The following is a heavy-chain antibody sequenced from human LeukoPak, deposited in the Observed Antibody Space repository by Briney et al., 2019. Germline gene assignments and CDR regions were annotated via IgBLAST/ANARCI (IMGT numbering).Heavy chain of an antibody. CDR3: ARDSRGVRGAPDY. V-gene: IGHV3-21*01. J-gene: IGHJ4*02. CDR1: GFTFSSYS. D-gene: IGHD3-10*01. Sequence: GGSLRLSCAASGFTFSSYSMNWVRQAPGKGLEWVSSISSSSSYIYYADSVKGRFTISRDNAKNSLYLQMDSLRAEDAAVYYCARDSRGVRGAPDYWGQGTLVTVSS. CDR2: ISSSSSYI.